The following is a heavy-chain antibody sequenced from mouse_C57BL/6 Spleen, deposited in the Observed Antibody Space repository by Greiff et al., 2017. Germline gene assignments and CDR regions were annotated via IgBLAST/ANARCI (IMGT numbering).Heavy chain of an antibody. CDR1: GYTFTSYW. CDR3: ARGGDSNMNSTFDD. V-gene: IGHV1-7*01. CDR2: INPSSGYT. J-gene: IGHJ2*01. Sequence: VQLQQSGAELATPGASVKLSCKASGYTFTSYWMHWVKQRPGQGLEWIGYINPSSGYTKFNQKFKDKATLTADKSSSTAYMQLSSLTYEDSAVDYCARGGDSNMNSTFDDWGQGTALTVSS. D-gene: IGHD2-5*01.